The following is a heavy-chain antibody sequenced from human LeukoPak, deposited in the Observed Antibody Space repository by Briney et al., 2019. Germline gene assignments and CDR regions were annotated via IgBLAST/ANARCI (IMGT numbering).Heavy chain of an antibody. Sequence: GESLKISCEGSGYSFSGYWIAWVRQMPGKGLEWMGTIYPGDSDTRYSPSFQGQVTISADESISTAYLQWSSLRASDTAIYYCARHNKNIVVVPAAISGMDVWGQGTTVTVSS. CDR3: ARHNKNIVVVPAAISGMDV. D-gene: IGHD2-2*01. CDR1: GYSFSGYW. V-gene: IGHV5-51*01. CDR2: IYPGDSDT. J-gene: IGHJ6*02.